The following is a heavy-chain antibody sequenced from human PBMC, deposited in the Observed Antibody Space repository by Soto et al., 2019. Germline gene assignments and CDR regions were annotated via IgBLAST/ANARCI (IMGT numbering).Heavy chain of an antibody. CDR3: ARHHGPTTSENWFDP. CDR1: GYTFFTYD. V-gene: IGHV1-18*01. Sequence: QVHLVQSGVEVKTPGASVKVSCQASGYTFFTYDISWVRQAPGQGLEWMGWISTYSGDTKNAQKFQGRVTMTTDTSTTTAYLELTSLTSDDTAVYYCARHHGPTTSENWFDPWGQGTLVTVSS. J-gene: IGHJ5*02. D-gene: IGHD5-12*01. CDR2: ISTYSGDT.